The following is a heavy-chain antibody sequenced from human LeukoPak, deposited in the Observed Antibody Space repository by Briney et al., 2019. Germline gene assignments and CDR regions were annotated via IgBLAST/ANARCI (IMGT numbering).Heavy chain of an antibody. CDR3: ARDSSGYDPLVGASDY. CDR1: GFTFSDYY. D-gene: IGHD5-12*01. J-gene: IGHJ4*02. CDR2: ISSSGSTI. Sequence: NPGGSLRLSCAASGFTFSDYYMSWLRQAPGKGLEWVSYISSSGSTIYYADSVKGRFTISRDNAKNSLYLQMNSLRAEDTAVYYCARDSSGYDPLVGASDYWGQGTLVTVSS. V-gene: IGHV3-11*01.